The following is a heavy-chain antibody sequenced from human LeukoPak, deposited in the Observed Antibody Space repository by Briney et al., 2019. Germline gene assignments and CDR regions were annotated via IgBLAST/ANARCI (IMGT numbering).Heavy chain of an antibody. CDR3: AREWRGAFFDY. CDR1: GGSISSYY. D-gene: IGHD1-26*01. J-gene: IGHJ4*02. Sequence: SETLSLTCTVSGGSISSYYWGWLRQSPGKGLEWIASVYYSGSTDYNPPLKSRVTISLDKSKNHFSLSLTSVTAADTAVYYCAREWRGAFFDYWGQGTPVTVSS. V-gene: IGHV4-59*01. CDR2: VYYSGST.